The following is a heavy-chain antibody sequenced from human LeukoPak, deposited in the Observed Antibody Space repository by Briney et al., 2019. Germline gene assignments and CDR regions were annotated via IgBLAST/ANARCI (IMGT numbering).Heavy chain of an antibody. V-gene: IGHV4-39*01. CDR3: VRTYSIGWSTGVFDI. Sequence: SETLSLTCTVSGGSISSSSASSYYWGWIRQPPGKGPEWVGGIYYSGSTYYNPSLESRVTISVDTSKSQFSLRLSSVTAADTAVYYCVRTYSIGWSTGVFDIWGQGTMVTVSS. CDR2: IYYSGST. CDR1: GGSISSSSASSYY. D-gene: IGHD6-19*01. J-gene: IGHJ3*02.